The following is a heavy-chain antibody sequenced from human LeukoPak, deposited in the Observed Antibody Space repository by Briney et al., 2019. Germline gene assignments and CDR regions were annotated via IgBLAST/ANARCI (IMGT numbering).Heavy chain of an antibody. D-gene: IGHD5-24*01. V-gene: IGHV3-23*01. CDR1: GFTFNSYA. Sequence: GGSLRPSCAASGFTFNSYAMSWVRQAPGKGLEWVSAISGSGGSTYYADSVKGRFTISRDNAKNTLYLQMNSLRAEDTAVYYCARGASVDRTYNYYDYWGQGTLVTVSS. CDR3: ARGASVDRTYNYYDY. J-gene: IGHJ4*02. CDR2: ISGSGGST.